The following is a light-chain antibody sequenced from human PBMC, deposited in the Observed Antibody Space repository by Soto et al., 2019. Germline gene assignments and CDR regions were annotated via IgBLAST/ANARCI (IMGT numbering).Light chain of an antibody. V-gene: IGLV3-21*02. CDR2: DDS. Sequence: SYELTQPPSVSVAPGQTATITCGGTNTGIKSVHWYQQKPGQAPVVVVYDDSDRPSGLPDRFSGSNSGDTATLIISRVEAGDEADFYCQVWDSSSHHVVFGGGTKLTVL. CDR3: QVWDSSSHHVV. J-gene: IGLJ2*01. CDR1: NTGIKS.